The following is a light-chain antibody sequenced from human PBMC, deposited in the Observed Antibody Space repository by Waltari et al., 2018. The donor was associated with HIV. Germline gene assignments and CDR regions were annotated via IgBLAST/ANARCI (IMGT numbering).Light chain of an antibody. CDR1: QSISSH. J-gene: IGKJ2*01. V-gene: IGKV1-39*01. CDR3: HHRYSSPNN. Sequence: DIQMTQSPSSLSASLGDRVTITCRASQSISSHLNWYQQKPGEAPKVLIYAASSLRSDVPSRFSGSGSGTEFTLTISSLQLEAFATYFCHHRYSSPNNFGHGT. CDR2: AAS.